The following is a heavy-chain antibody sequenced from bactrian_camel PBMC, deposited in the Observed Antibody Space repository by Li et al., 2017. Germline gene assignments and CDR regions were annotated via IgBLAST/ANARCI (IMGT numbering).Heavy chain of an antibody. Sequence: DVQLVESGGGSVQAGGSLTLTCVASGYTYNRYCMGWFRQIPGNEREGVASIVRGTGRSTYADSVKGRFSISRENANNTAYLEINSLKPEDTAMYYCAAAGGDCYSGAFIGDKYTNWGQGTQVTVS. CDR1: GYTYNRYC. D-gene: IGHD3*01. CDR2: IVRGTGRS. J-gene: IGHJ4*01. V-gene: IGHV3S42*01. CDR3: AAAGGDCYSGAFIGDKYTN.